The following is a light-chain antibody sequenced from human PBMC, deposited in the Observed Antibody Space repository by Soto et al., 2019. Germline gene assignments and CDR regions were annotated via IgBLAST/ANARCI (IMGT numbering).Light chain of an antibody. CDR3: LHDYRNPPT. Sequence: SQAPAYLSRSLSYRGTITCRASQGIRYDLAWFQQQPGKAPKLLIYATSNLQSGVPSRFRGSGSGTDFTLTISSLQPEDFTTYYCLHDYRNPPTFGRGTKVDI. V-gene: IGKV1-6*01. CDR1: QGIRYD. J-gene: IGKJ1*01. CDR2: ATS.